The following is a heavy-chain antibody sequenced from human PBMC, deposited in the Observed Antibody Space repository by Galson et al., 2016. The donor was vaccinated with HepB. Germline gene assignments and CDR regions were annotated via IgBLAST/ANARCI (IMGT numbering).Heavy chain of an antibody. Sequence: TLSLTCTVSGGSISSRGYYWSWIRQHPGKGLEWIGYIYYSGGTYYNPSLQSRLTISLDTSKNHFSLKLDSVTAAYTAVYYCAGYEVVSFDYWGQGTLVTVSS. CDR2: IYYSGGT. CDR3: AGYEVVSFDY. J-gene: IGHJ4*02. V-gene: IGHV4-31*03. CDR1: GGSISSRGYY. D-gene: IGHD2-15*01.